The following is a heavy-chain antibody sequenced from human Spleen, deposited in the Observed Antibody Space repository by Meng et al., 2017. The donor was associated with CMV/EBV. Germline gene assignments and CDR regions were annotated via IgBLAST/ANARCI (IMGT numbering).Heavy chain of an antibody. D-gene: IGHD3-22*01. Sequence: GESLKISCAASGFTFSSYWMSWVRQAPGKGLEWVAVMPFDGTIKYYADSVRGRFTISRDNFKNTLFLQMNSLKAEDTAVYYCGRDPYYDTSGTIDYWGQGTLVTVSS. CDR3: GRDPYYDTSGTIDY. J-gene: IGHJ4*02. CDR2: MPFDGTIK. CDR1: GFTFSSYW. V-gene: IGHV3-30-3*01.